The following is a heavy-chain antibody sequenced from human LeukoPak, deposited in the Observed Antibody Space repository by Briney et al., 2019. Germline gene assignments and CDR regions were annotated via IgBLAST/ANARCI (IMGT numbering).Heavy chain of an antibody. V-gene: IGHV3-33*03. CDR2: IWPDGSKK. Sequence: GRSLTLSCAGSGFTFSTYAMHWVRQAPGKGLEWVAFIWPDGSKKYYADSVKGRFTISRDNAKNSLYLQMNSLRAEDTAVYYCASRHNYGDYYYYYYMDVWGKGTTVTVSS. CDR1: GFTFSTYA. J-gene: IGHJ6*03. CDR3: ASRHNYGDYYYYYYMDV. D-gene: IGHD4-17*01.